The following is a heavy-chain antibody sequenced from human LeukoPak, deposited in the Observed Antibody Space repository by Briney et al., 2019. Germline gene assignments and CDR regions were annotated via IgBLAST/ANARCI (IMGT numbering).Heavy chain of an antibody. CDR3: ARRGTPGSSDAFDM. D-gene: IGHD3-16*01. Sequence: PGGSLRLSCAASGFTFSNYGMHWVRQAPGKGLEWVALIRYDGSNEDHADSVKGRFTISRDNSKNTLYLQMNSLRAEDTALYYCARRGTPGSSDAFDMWGQGTMVTVSS. CDR1: GFTFSNYG. CDR2: IRYDGSNE. J-gene: IGHJ3*02. V-gene: IGHV3-33*01.